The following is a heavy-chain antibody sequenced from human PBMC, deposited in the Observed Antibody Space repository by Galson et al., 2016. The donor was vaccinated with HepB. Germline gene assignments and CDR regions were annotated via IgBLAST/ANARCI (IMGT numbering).Heavy chain of an antibody. Sequence: SVKVSCKASGYTFSGYYIHWVRQAPGQGLEYMGWINPNSGGTNSAQTFQGRVTMTRDTSIRTAYMELRTLRSDDTAVYYCASSGRYFDWLLERWGQGTLVTVSS. J-gene: IGHJ4*02. CDR2: INPNSGGT. D-gene: IGHD3-9*01. CDR1: GYTFSGYY. CDR3: ASSGRYFDWLLER. V-gene: IGHV1-2*02.